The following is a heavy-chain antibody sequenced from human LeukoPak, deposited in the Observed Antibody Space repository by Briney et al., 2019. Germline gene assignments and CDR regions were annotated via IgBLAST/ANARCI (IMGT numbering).Heavy chain of an antibody. CDR3: AKDPGSGTNWFDP. J-gene: IGHJ5*02. D-gene: IGHD3-10*01. Sequence: PGGSLRLSCAASGFTFSSYGMHWVRQAPGKGLEWVAFIRYDGSNKYYADSVKGRFTISRDNSKNTLYLQMNSLRAEDTAVYYCAKDPGSGTNWFDPWGQGTLVTVSS. CDR2: IRYDGSNK. V-gene: IGHV3-30*02. CDR1: GFTFSSYG.